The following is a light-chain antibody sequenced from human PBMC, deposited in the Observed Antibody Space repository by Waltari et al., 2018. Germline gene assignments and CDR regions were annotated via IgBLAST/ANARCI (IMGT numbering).Light chain of an antibody. CDR2: DAS. V-gene: IGKV3-11*01. CDR1: LSVTTY. CDR3: QQRSDWLPLT. Sequence: EIVLTQSPGTLSLYPGERATLSCRASLSVTTYLAWCQQKPGQAPRLLIYDASNSAIGIPARFSGGGSGTDFTLTISSLEPEDFAVYYCQQRSDWLPLTFGGGTKAEIK. J-gene: IGKJ4*01.